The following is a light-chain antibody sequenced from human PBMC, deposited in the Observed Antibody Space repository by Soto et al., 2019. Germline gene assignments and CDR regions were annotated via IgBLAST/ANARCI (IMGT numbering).Light chain of an antibody. J-gene: IGLJ3*02. CDR2: EVS. Sequence: QSALTQPASVSGSPGQSITISCAGTSSDVGGYNYVSWCQQHPGEAPKLMIYEVSNRPTGVSNRFSGSNSGNTASLTISGLQAEDEADYYCSSYTGSNTLVFGGGTKLTVL. V-gene: IGLV2-14*01. CDR1: SSDVGGYNY. CDR3: SSYTGSNTLV.